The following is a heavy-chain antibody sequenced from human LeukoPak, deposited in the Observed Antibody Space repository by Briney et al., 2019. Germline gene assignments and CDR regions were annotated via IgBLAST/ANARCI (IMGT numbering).Heavy chain of an antibody. Sequence: GGSLRLSCAASGFTFSSYSMNWVRQAPGKGLEWVSYISSSSSTIYYADSVKGRFTISRDNAKNSLYLQMNSLRAEDTAVYYCARETYYYGSGSYPNAFDIWGQGTMVTVSS. CDR3: ARETYYYGSGSYPNAFDI. V-gene: IGHV3-48*01. D-gene: IGHD3-10*01. CDR1: GFTFSSYS. J-gene: IGHJ3*02. CDR2: ISSSSSTI.